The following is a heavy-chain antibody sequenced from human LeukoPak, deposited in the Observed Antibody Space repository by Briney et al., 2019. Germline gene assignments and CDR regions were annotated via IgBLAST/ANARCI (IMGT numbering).Heavy chain of an antibody. V-gene: IGHV1-69*05. CDR1: GGTFSSYA. J-gene: IGHJ6*03. CDR2: IIPIFGTA. CDR3: ASNPAYSSSSYYYYYYMDV. D-gene: IGHD6-6*01. Sequence: WASVKVSCKASGGTFSSYAISWVRQAPGQGLEWMGGIIPIFGTANYAQKFQGRVTITTDESTSTAYMELSSLRSEDTAVYYCASNPAYSSSSYYYYYYMDVWGKGTTVTVSS.